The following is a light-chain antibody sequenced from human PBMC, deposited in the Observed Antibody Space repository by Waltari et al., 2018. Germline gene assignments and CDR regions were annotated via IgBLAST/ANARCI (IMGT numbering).Light chain of an antibody. CDR3: QQSYSIPA. Sequence: DIQMTQSPSSLSASVGDRITITCRASQSITTYLNWYQQKPEKAPKVLIYAASSLQSGVPSRFSGSGSGTDSTLTINSLQPEDFATYYCQQSYSIPAFGQGTKVEIK. V-gene: IGKV1-39*01. CDR2: AAS. CDR1: QSITTY. J-gene: IGKJ1*01.